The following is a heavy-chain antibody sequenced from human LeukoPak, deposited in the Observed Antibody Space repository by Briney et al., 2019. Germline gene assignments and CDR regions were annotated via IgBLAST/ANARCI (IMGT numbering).Heavy chain of an antibody. Sequence: ASVKVSCKASGYTFTSYGISWVRQAPGQGLEWMGFINPDGGSTSYAQKFQGRVTMTRVTSTSTVYMELSSLRSEDTAVYYCARNVDSGLDYWGQGTLVTVSS. CDR2: INPDGGST. J-gene: IGHJ4*02. CDR1: GYTFTSYG. CDR3: ARNVDSGLDY. V-gene: IGHV1-46*03. D-gene: IGHD3-10*01.